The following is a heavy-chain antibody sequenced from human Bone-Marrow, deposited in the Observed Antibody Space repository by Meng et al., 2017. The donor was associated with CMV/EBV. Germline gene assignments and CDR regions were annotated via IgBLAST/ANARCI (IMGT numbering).Heavy chain of an antibody. CDR3: ARESAWYSYGYGDYYYGMDV. V-gene: IGHV3-7*01. CDR1: GFTFSSYW. J-gene: IGHJ6*02. Sequence: GSLRLSCAASGFTFSSYWMSWVRQAPGKGLEWVANIKQDGSEKYYVDSVKGRFTISRDNAKNSLYLQMNSLRAEDTAVYYCARESAWYSYGYGDYYYGMDVWGQGTTVTVSS. D-gene: IGHD5-18*01. CDR2: IKQDGSEK.